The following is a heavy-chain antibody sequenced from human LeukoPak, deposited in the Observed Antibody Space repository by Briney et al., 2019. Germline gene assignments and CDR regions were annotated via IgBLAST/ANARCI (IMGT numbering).Heavy chain of an antibody. D-gene: IGHD3-22*01. CDR2: ISAYNGNT. Sequence: ASVKVSCKASGYTFTSYGISWVGQAPGQGLEWMGWISAYNGNTNYAQKLQGRVTMTTDTSTSTAYMELRSLRSDDTAVYYCARGDLRITMIVVVQLPPDYWGQGTLVTVSS. J-gene: IGHJ4*02. CDR3: ARGDLRITMIVVVQLPPDY. V-gene: IGHV1-18*01. CDR1: GYTFTSYG.